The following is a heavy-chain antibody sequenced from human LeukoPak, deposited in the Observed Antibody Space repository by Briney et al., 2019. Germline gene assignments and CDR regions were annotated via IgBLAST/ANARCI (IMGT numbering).Heavy chain of an antibody. CDR1: GYTFTGYY. CDR3: ASGVGSSSWEGGYFDY. J-gene: IGHJ4*02. Sequence: VASVKVSCKASGYTFTGYYMHWVRQAPGQGLEWMGWINPNSGGTNYAQKFQGRVTMTRDTSISTAYMELSRLRSDDTAVYYCASGVGSSSWEGGYFDYWGQGTLVTVSS. D-gene: IGHD6-13*01. V-gene: IGHV1-2*02. CDR2: INPNSGGT.